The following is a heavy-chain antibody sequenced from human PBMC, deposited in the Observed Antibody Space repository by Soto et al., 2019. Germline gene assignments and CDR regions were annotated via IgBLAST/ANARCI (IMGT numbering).Heavy chain of an antibody. CDR2: IYYSGST. Sequence: SQTLSLTCSFSVGSIIRGGFFWNWLRQHPGEGLQWIRCIYYSGSTYSNPSHKRRLTRSVHPSKHRFPLNLPSATAADTAVYYAASGALLRAPGYYCARKVWGQGTTVTVSS. CDR3: ASGALLRAPGYYCARKV. V-gene: IGHV4-31*03. CDR1: VGSIIRGGFF. D-gene: IGHD5-12*01. J-gene: IGHJ6*02.